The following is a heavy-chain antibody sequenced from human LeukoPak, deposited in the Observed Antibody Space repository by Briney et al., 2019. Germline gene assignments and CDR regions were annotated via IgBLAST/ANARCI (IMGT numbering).Heavy chain of an antibody. CDR3: ARVPDQRHPSYVDY. V-gene: IGHV4-31*03. CDR1: GGSISSGGYY. D-gene: IGHD5-18*01. Sequence: SQTLSLTCTVSGGSISSGGYYWSWIRQHPGKGLEWIGYIYYSGSTYYNPSLKSRVTISVDTSKNQFSLRLSSVTAADTAVYYCARVPDQRHPSYVDYWGQGTLVTVSS. J-gene: IGHJ4*02. CDR2: IYYSGST.